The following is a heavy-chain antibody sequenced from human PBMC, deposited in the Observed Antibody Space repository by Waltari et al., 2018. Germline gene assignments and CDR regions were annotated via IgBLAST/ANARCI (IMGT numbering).Heavy chain of an antibody. J-gene: IGHJ3*02. CDR3: ARVVTGPYHYYDSSGYYYDAFDI. D-gene: IGHD3-22*01. CDR1: GGTFSSYA. Sequence: QVQLVQSGAEVKKPGSSVKVSCKASGGTFSSYAITWVRQAPGQGLEWMGGIIPIFCTANDAQKFQGRVTITTDESTSTAYMELSSLRSEDTAVYYCARVVTGPYHYYDSSGYYYDAFDIWGQGTMVTVSS. CDR2: IIPIFCTA. V-gene: IGHV1-69*05.